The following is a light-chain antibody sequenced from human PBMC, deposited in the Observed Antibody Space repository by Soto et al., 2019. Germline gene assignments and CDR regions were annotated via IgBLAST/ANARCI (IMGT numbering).Light chain of an antibody. J-gene: IGKJ2*01. Sequence: EIVLTQSPATLSLSPGERATLSCRASQSVSSYLAWYQQKPGQAPRLLIYDASNRATGIPARFSGSGSGTEFTLTISSLQSEDFAVYYCQQYNNWPPAYTFGQGTKVEIK. V-gene: IGKV3-11*01. CDR3: QQYNNWPPAYT. CDR2: DAS. CDR1: QSVSSY.